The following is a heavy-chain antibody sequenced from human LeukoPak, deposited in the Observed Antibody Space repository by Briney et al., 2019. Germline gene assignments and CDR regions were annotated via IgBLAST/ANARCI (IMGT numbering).Heavy chain of an antibody. Sequence: PSETLSLTCAVYGGSFSGYYWSWIRQPPGKGLEWIGEINHSGSTNYNPSLKSRVTISVDTSKNQFSLKLSSVTAADTAVYYCARSNHQLLWYYYYMDVWGKGTTVTVSS. CDR3: ARSNHQLLWYYYYMDV. D-gene: IGHD1-14*01. J-gene: IGHJ6*03. V-gene: IGHV4-34*01. CDR2: INHSGST. CDR1: GGSFSGYY.